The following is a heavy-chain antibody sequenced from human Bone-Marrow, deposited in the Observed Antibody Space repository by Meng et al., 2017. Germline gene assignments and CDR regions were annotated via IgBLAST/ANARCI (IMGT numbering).Heavy chain of an antibody. CDR1: GFTFSSYS. V-gene: IGHV3-21*01. CDR2: ISSSSSYI. D-gene: IGHD3-3*02. CDR3: ARDRGHLYYFDY. J-gene: IGHJ4*02. Sequence: GESLKISCAASGFTFSSYSMNWVRQAPGKGLEWVSSISSSSSYIYYADSVKGRFTISRDNAKNSLYLQMNSLRAEDTAVYYCARDRGHLYYFDYWGQGTLVTGLL.